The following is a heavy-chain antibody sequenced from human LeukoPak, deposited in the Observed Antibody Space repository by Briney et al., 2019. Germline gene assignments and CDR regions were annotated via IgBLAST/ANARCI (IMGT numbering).Heavy chain of an antibody. J-gene: IGHJ4*02. CDR1: GFTFSSYE. D-gene: IGHD2-15*01. CDR3: ARVGCSGGSCRFGNYFDY. Sequence: GGSLRLSCAASGFTFSSYEMNWVRQAPGKGLEWVSYISSSGSTIYYADSVKGRFTISRDNAKNSLYLQMNSLRAEDTAVYYCARVGCSGGSCRFGNYFDYWGQGALVTVSS. CDR2: ISSSGSTI. V-gene: IGHV3-48*03.